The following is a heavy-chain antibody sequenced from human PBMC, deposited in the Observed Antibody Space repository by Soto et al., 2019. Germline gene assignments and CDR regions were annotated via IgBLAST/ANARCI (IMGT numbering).Heavy chain of an antibody. CDR3: ARGRLEWLLLGYALDV. Sequence: PWGNLALTCAVYGGSFSDYYGTWVGQSPGKGLEWIGEINHSGITYYNPSLKSRVTISVDTSKNQFSLKLRSVTAADTAVYYFARGRLEWLLLGYALDVSLQVNTVT. CDR1: GGSFSDYY. V-gene: IGHV4-34*01. J-gene: IGHJ6*02. CDR2: INHSGIT. D-gene: IGHD3-3*01.